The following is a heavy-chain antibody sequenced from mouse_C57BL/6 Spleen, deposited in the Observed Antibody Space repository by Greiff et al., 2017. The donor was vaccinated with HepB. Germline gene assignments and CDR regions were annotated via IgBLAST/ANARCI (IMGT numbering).Heavy chain of an antibody. J-gene: IGHJ1*03. CDR1: GYTFTSYW. V-gene: IGHV1-74*01. D-gene: IGHD1-1*01. CDR3: AISYGSSYVNWYFDV. CDR2: IHPSDSDT. Sequence: QVQLQQPGAELVKPGASVKVSCKASGYTFTSYWMHCVKQRPGQGLEWIGRIHPSDSDTNYNQKFKGKATLTVDKSSSTAYMQLSSLTSEDSAVYYCAISYGSSYVNWYFDVWGTGTTVTVSS.